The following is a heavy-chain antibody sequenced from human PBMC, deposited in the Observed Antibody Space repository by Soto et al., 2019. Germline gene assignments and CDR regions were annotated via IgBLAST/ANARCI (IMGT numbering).Heavy chain of an antibody. D-gene: IGHD3-16*01. V-gene: IGHV4-59*01. CDR1: GDSISNYY. Sequence: NPSETLSLTCTVSGDSISNYYWSWVRQPPGKGLEWIGYISYTGGTNYNPSLKSRVTISMDTSENQFSLKLSSVTAADTAVYYCSRVFGTFWYFDYWGQGTLVTVSS. CDR2: ISYTGGT. J-gene: IGHJ4*02. CDR3: SRVFGTFWYFDY.